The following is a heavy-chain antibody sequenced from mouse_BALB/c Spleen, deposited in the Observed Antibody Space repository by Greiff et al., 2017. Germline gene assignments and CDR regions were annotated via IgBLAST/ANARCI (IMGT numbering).Heavy chain of an antibody. CDR1: GFNIKDYY. J-gene: IGHJ4*01. V-gene: IGHV14-1*02. CDR2: IDPENGNT. D-gene: IGHD2-3*01. CDR3: ARIYDGYLYAMDY. Sequence: EVQLQQSGAELVRPGALVKLSCKASGFNIKDYYMHWVKQRPEQGLVWIGWIDPENGNTIYDPKFQGKASITADTSSNTAYLQLSSLTSEDTAVYYCARIYDGYLYAMDYWGQGTSVTVSS.